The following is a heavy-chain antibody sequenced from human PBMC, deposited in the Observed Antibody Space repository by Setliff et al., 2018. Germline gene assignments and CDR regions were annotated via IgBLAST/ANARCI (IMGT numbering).Heavy chain of an antibody. Sequence: GGSLSLSCAASGFAFSTYAVSWVRQAPGKGLEWVSIFYDSRGDTYYADSVKGRFTVSKDNSKNTMYLQMNSLTAEDTAIYYCASALATPYGGFQRALDYWGRGTLVTVSS. CDR3: ASALATPYGGFQRALDY. D-gene: IGHD2-8*01. CDR1: GFAFSTYA. CDR2: FYDSRGDT. J-gene: IGHJ4*02. V-gene: IGHV3-23*03.